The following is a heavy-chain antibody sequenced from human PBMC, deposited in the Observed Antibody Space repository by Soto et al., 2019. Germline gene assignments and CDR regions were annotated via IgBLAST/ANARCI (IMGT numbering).Heavy chain of an antibody. J-gene: IGHJ6*02. Sequence: QVQLVQSGAEVKKPGSSVKVSCKASGGTFSNYAISWVRQAPGQGLGWMGGMVPIFGTTYYAQKFQGRVASIADDSTTTAYLELSSLRSEDTAMYYCARVEAVACIYNSHGLDVWGQGTAVSVSS. V-gene: IGHV1-69*12. D-gene: IGHD6-19*01. CDR3: ARVEAVACIYNSHGLDV. CDR1: GGTFSNYA. CDR2: MVPIFGTT.